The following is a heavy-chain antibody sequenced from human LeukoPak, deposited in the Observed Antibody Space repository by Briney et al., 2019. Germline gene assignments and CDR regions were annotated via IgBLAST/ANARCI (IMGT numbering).Heavy chain of an antibody. CDR1: GDSTRSYY. Sequence: ASETLSLTCTVSGDSTRSYYWSWIRQPPGKGLEWVGYIYYSGTTNYNPSLKSRVTISIDTSKNQFSLKLSSVTAADTAVYYCARGQFWSGYSIWGQGTLVTVSS. CDR3: ARGQFWSGYSI. CDR2: IYYSGTT. D-gene: IGHD3-3*02. V-gene: IGHV4-59*08. J-gene: IGHJ4*02.